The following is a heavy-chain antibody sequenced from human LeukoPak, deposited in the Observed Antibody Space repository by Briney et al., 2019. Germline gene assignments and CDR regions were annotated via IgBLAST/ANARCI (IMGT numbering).Heavy chain of an antibody. CDR3: AYRNYYDSSGYYFYYFDY. CDR1: EFTFSSYS. D-gene: IGHD3-22*01. V-gene: IGHV3-23*01. Sequence: GGSLRLSCAASEFTFSSYSMNWVRQAPGKGLEWVSTISNSGGSTYYADSVKGRFTISRDNSKNTLYLQMNSLRGEDTAVYYCAYRNYYDSSGYYFYYFDYWGQGTLVTVSS. CDR2: ISNSGGST. J-gene: IGHJ4*02.